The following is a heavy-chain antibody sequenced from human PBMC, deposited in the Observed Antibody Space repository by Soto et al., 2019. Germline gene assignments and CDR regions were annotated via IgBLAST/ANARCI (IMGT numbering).Heavy chain of an antibody. CDR1: GVSVRSYT. CDR2: VFSSVSA. Sequence: TSETLSLTCIVSGVSVRSYTWSWVRQPANKGLEWIGRVFSSVSATYNPSLKSRVSISMDTPENRISLKLDSVTAADAGVYFCARDGMTTGDTWGPGTLVTVYS. J-gene: IGHJ4*02. V-gene: IGHV4-4*07. D-gene: IGHD2-21*02. CDR3: ARDGMTTGDT.